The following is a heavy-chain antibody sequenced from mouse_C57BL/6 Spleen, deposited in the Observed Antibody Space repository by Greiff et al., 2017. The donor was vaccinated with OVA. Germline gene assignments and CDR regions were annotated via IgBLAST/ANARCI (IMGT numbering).Heavy chain of an antibody. CDR1: GFTFSSYA. J-gene: IGHJ2*01. CDR3: ARGNLLWLRGYYFDY. Sequence: EVQVVESGGGLVKPGGSLKLSCAASGFTFSSYAMSWVRQTPEKRLEWVATISDGGSYTYYPDNVKGRFTISRDNAKNNLYLQMSHLKSEDTAMYYCARGNLLWLRGYYFDYWGQGTTLTVSS. CDR2: ISDGGSYT. D-gene: IGHD2-2*01. V-gene: IGHV5-4*01.